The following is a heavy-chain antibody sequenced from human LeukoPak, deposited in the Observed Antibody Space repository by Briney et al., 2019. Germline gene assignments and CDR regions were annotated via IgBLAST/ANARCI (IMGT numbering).Heavy chain of an antibody. V-gene: IGHV4-34*01. CDR3: ARGYPMVSDAFDI. CDR2: INHSGST. Sequence: SETLSLTCAVYGGSFSGYYWSWIRQPPGKGLEWIGEINHSGSTNYNPSLKSRVTISVDTSKNQVSLKLSSVTAADTAVYYCARGYPMVSDAFDIWGQGTMVTVSS. CDR1: GGSFSGYY. J-gene: IGHJ3*02. D-gene: IGHD5-18*01.